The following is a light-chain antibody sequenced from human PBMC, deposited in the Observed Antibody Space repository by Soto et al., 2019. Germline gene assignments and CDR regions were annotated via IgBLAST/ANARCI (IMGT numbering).Light chain of an antibody. Sequence: DLQMTQSPSTLSASVGDRVTITCRASQSISSWLAWYQQKPGKAPKLLIYKASSLESGVPSRFSGSGSGTEFTLTISSLQPDDFATYYCQQSFTFGPGNKVDIK. CDR2: KAS. CDR3: QQSFT. CDR1: QSISSW. J-gene: IGKJ3*01. V-gene: IGKV1-5*03.